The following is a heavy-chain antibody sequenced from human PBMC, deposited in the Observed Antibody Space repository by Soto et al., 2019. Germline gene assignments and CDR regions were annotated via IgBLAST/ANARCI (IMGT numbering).Heavy chain of an antibody. CDR2: IRQSGDRS. CDR3: VSAVRTRPDN. J-gene: IGHJ4*02. V-gene: IGHV3-23*01. D-gene: IGHD3-10*01. CDR1: GFIFSNFA. Sequence: GGSLRLSCAASGFIFSNFAMYWVRRAPGKGLEWVSSIRQSGDRSSYADSAKGRFTISRDNSKNTLYLQMNGLRLDDTAVYYCVSAVRTRPDNWGTGTLVTVSS.